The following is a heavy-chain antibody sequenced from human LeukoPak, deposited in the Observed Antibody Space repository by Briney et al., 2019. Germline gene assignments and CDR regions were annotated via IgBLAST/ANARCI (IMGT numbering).Heavy chain of an antibody. V-gene: IGHV4-39*07. Sequence: PSETLSLTCTVFGGSFSSSNHYWGWIRQPPGKALAWIGSINYGRITYSNPSLKSRLTISVDTSKNQFSLKLGSVTAADTVVYYCASYPSRWLQKSVFWGQGTLVTVSS. CDR2: INYGRIT. J-gene: IGHJ4*02. CDR1: GGSFSSSNHY. D-gene: IGHD5-24*01. CDR3: ASYPSRWLQKSVF.